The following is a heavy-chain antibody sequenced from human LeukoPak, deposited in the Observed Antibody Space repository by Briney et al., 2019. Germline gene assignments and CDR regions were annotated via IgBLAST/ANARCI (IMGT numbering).Heavy chain of an antibody. V-gene: IGHV4-4*07. J-gene: IGHJ4*02. D-gene: IGHD6-13*01. Sequence: SESLSHTCTVSGGSIRSYYWSWIRQPAGKGLEWIGRIYSTGSTNYNPSLKSRVTMSVDTSKNQFSLRLRSVTAADTAVYYCARQIASAGTAGFDFWGQGALVTVSS. CDR3: ARQIASAGTAGFDF. CDR1: GGSIRSYY. CDR2: IYSTGST.